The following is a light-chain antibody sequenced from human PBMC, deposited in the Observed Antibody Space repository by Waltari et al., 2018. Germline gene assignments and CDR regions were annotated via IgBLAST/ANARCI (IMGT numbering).Light chain of an antibody. Sequence: SYVVTQAPSVSVAPGTTARITCGGNNIGSKRVNWYRQKPGQAPVLVMYYDKDRPSGIPERFSGSNSGNTATLIISRVEAGDEADYYCQVWDSNNDHWVFGGGTRLTV. V-gene: IGLV3-21*04. J-gene: IGLJ3*02. CDR3: QVWDSNNDHWV. CDR1: NIGSKR. CDR2: YDK.